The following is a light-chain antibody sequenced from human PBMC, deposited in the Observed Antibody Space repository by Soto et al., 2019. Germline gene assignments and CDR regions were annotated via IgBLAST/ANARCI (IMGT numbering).Light chain of an antibody. CDR2: GAS. J-gene: IGKJ2*01. CDR3: QQYGSSTYT. V-gene: IGKV3-20*01. CDR1: QSVSRSY. Sequence: EIVLTQSPGAVSLAPGERVTLSCRASQSVSRSYLAWYQLKPGQAPRLLIYGASSRATGIPDRFSGSGSGTDFTLTISRLEPEDFAVYYCQQYGSSTYTFGQGTKLEIK.